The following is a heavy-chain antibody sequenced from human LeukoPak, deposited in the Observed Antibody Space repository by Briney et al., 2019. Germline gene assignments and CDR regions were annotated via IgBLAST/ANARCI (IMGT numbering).Heavy chain of an antibody. D-gene: IGHD3-10*01. CDR3: ATGGFGELLNYFDF. CDR1: GYTFTSYG. V-gene: IGHV1-18*01. Sequence: GASVKVSCKASGYTFTSYGISWVRQAPGQGLEWMGWISAYNGNTNYAQKLQGRVTMTTDTSTSTAYMELRSLRSDDTAIYYCATGGFGELLNYFDFWGQGTLVTVSS. CDR2: ISAYNGNT. J-gene: IGHJ4*02.